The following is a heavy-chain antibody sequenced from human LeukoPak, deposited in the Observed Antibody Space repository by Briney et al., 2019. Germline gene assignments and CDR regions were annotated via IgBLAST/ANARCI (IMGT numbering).Heavy chain of an antibody. CDR3: ARAPPSRDWFDP. Sequence: DPSETLSLTCTVSGGSISSGGYYWSWIRQHPGKGLEWIGYIYYSGSTYYNPSLKSRVTISVDTSKSQFSLKLSSVTAADTAVYYCARAPPSRDWFDPWGQGTLVTVSS. V-gene: IGHV4-31*03. CDR1: GGSISSGGYY. J-gene: IGHJ5*02. CDR2: IYYSGST.